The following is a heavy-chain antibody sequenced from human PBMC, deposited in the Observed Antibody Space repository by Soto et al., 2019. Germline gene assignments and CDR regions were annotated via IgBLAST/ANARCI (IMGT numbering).Heavy chain of an antibody. J-gene: IGHJ5*02. V-gene: IGHV1-3*01. CDR3: ARDATLHFDFWKKWNWFDL. CDR2: INAGNGNT. Sequence: GPSVKVSCKTSGYTFTKYTIHWVRQTPGQRLEWMGWINAGNGNTEYSQKFQGRVTITRDTSASTAYMELSSLRSEDSGVYYCARDATLHFDFWKKWNWFDLWGQGTLVTVSS. CDR1: GYTFTKYT. D-gene: IGHD3-3*01.